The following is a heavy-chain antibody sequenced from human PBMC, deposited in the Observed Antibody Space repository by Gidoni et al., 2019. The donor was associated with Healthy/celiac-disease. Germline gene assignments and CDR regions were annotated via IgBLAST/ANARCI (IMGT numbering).Heavy chain of an antibody. D-gene: IGHD3-3*01. Sequence: EVQLVESGGGLVQPGGSLRLSCAASGFTFSSYTMTWVRQAPGKGLAGVSYIGSSSSTRYYADSVKGRFTISRDNAKNSLYLQMNSLRAEDTAVYYCARESDTIFGVVIIWSNRLGAFDIWGQGTMVTVSS. CDR3: ARESDTIFGVVIIWSNRLGAFDI. CDR1: GFTFSSYT. J-gene: IGHJ3*02. V-gene: IGHV3-48*01. CDR2: IGSSSSTR.